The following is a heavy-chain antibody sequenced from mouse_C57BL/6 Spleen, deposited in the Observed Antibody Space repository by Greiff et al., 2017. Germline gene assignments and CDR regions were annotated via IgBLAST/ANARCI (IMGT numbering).Heavy chain of an antibody. J-gene: IGHJ2*01. CDR1: GYTFTSYW. V-gene: IGHV1-69*01. CDR3: ARRDGFLFDY. CDR2: IDPSDSYT. D-gene: IGHD2-3*01. Sequence: QVQLQQPGAELVMPGASVKLSCKASGYTFTSYWMHWVKQRPGQGLEWIGEIDPSDSYTNYNQKFKGKSTLTVDKSSSTAYMQLSSLTSEDSAVYFCARRDGFLFDYWGQGTPLTVSS.